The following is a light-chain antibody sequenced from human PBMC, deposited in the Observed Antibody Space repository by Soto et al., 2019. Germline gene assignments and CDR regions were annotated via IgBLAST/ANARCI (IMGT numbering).Light chain of an antibody. V-gene: IGLV2-14*01. CDR2: EVS. Sequence: QSALTQPASVSGSPGQSITISCTGTSSDVGGYNYVSWYQQHPGKAPKLMISEVSNRPSGVSNRSSGSKSGNTASLTISGLQAEDEADYYCSSYTSSSTLVFGGGTKLTVL. CDR1: SSDVGGYNY. J-gene: IGLJ2*01. CDR3: SSYTSSSTLV.